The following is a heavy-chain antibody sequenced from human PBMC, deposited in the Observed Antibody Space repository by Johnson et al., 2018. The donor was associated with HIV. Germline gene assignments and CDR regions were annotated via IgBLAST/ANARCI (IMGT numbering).Heavy chain of an antibody. CDR2: ISYDGRNK. Sequence: QVQLVESGGGVVQPGRSLRLSCAASGFTFSSYAMHWVRQAPGTGLEWVAVISYDGRNKYYAASVKGRFTIPRDNSKNPLSLQMNSLRAEETAVYYWAREGRRDAFDIWGQGTMVTVSS. CDR1: GFTFSSYA. CDR3: AREGRRDAFDI. V-gene: IGHV3-30-3*01. J-gene: IGHJ3*02.